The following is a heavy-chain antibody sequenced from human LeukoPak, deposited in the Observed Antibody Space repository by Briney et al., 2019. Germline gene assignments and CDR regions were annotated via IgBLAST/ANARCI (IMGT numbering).Heavy chain of an antibody. CDR3: AKDSSVYYYDSRNFDY. J-gene: IGHJ4*02. CDR2: ISGSGDST. D-gene: IGHD3-22*01. CDR1: GFTFSSHG. Sequence: GGTLRLSCAASGFTFSSHGMTWVRQAPGKGLRWVSAISGSGDSTQYADTVKGRFTISRDNSKNTLYLQMNSLRAEDTAVYYCAKDSSVYYYDSRNFDYWGQGTLVTVSS. V-gene: IGHV3-23*01.